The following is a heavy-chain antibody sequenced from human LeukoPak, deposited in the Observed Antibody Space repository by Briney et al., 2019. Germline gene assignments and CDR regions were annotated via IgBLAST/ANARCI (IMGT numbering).Heavy chain of an antibody. CDR1: GGSISSGDYY. V-gene: IGHV4-30-4*08. D-gene: IGHD3-3*01. Sequence: SQTLSLTCTVSGGSISSGDYYWSWIRQPPGKGLEWIGYIYYSGSTYYNPSLKSRVTISVDTSKNQFSLKPSSMTAADTAVYYCASTTIFGVVTDDNWFDPWGQGTLVTVSS. J-gene: IGHJ5*02. CDR2: IYYSGST. CDR3: ASTTIFGVVTDDNWFDP.